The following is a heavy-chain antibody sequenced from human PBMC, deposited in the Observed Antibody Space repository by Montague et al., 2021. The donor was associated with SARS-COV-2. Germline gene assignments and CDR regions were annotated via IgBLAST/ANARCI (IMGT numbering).Heavy chain of an antibody. D-gene: IGHD6-13*01. CDR3: ARSESPSYSSSPFDY. CDR2: IYYSGST. J-gene: IGHJ4*02. V-gene: IGHV4-31*03. CDR1: GGSISSGGYY. Sequence: TLSLTCIVSGGSISSGGYYWSWIRQHPGKGLEWIGYIYYSGSTYYNPSLKSRLSISLATSKNHFSLRLSSVTAADTADYYCARSESPSYSSSPFDYWGQGTLVTVSS.